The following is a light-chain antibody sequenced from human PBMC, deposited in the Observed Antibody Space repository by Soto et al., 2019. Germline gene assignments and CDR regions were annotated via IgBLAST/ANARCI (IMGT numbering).Light chain of an antibody. CDR3: ASYAGSITV. CDR2: EVT. J-gene: IGLJ1*01. CDR1: SSDVGGYNF. Sequence: QSVLTQPPSASASPGQSVTISCTGTSSDVGGYNFVSWYQQYPGKVPKLIIYEVTERPSGVPDRFSGSKSGNTASLTVSGLQAEDEAEYYCASYAGSITVFGTGTKLTVL. V-gene: IGLV2-8*01.